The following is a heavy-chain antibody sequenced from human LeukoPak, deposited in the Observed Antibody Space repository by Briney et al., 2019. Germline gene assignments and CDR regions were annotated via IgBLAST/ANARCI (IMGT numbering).Heavy chain of an antibody. CDR3: ARDNSVGDIAWWFDP. Sequence: ASVKVSCKASGYTFTSYYMHWVRQAPGQGLEWMGIINPSGGSTSYAQKFQGRVTMTRDMSTTTDYMELSSLRSEGTAVYYCARDNSVGDIAWWFDPWGQGTLVTVSS. V-gene: IGHV1-46*01. D-gene: IGHD3-16*02. CDR2: INPSGGST. CDR1: GYTFTSYY. J-gene: IGHJ5*02.